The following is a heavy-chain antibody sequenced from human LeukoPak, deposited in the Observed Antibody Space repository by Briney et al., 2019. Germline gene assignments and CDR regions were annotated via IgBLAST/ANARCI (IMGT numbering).Heavy chain of an antibody. CDR1: GGSISSGDYY. V-gene: IGHV4-61*08. CDR2: IYYSGST. J-gene: IGHJ4*02. Sequence: PSETLSLTCTVSGGSISSGDYYRSWIRQPPGKGLEWIGYIYYSGSTNYNPSLKSRVTISVDTSKNQFSLKLTSVTAADTAVYYCARATSSRGSGPDYWGQGTLVTVSS. CDR3: ARATSSRGSGPDY. D-gene: IGHD2-2*01.